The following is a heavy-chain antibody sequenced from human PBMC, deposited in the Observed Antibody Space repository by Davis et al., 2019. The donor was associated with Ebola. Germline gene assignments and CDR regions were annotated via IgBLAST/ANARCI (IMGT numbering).Heavy chain of an antibody. CDR1: GDSISSSYW. V-gene: IGHV4-4*02. CDR2: IFHSGST. CDR3: ARGYSSSWDEFDY. Sequence: SETLSLTCTVSGDSISSSYWWSWVRQAPGKGPAWIGEIFHSGSTNYNPSLRSRVTISMDKSKNQFSLNLSSVTAADTAVYYCARGYSSSWDEFDYWGQGTLVTVSS. J-gene: IGHJ4*02. D-gene: IGHD6-13*01.